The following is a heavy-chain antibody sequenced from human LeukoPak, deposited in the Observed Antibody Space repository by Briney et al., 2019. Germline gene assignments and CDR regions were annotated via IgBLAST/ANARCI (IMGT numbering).Heavy chain of an antibody. D-gene: IGHD5-18*01. CDR2: ISAGSSYI. J-gene: IGHJ5*02. CDR1: GFTFSSYS. CDR3: ASLDTAKQPLANH. Sequence: GGSLRLSCAASGFTFSSYSMNWVRQAPGKGLDWVSSISAGSSYIYYADSVKGRFTISKNSAKNSLYLQMNTLRVEDTAMYYCASLDTAKQPLANHWGQGTLVTVSS. V-gene: IGHV3-21*04.